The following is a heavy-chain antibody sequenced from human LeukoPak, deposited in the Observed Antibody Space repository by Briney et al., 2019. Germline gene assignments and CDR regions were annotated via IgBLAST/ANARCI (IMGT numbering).Heavy chain of an antibody. CDR1: GGSFSVYY. CDR3: ARARAAYYYDSSGYYLDY. D-gene: IGHD3-22*01. CDR2: IYTSGST. Sequence: PSETLSLTCAVYGGSFSVYYWSWIRQPAGKGLEWIGRIYTSGSTNYNPSLKSRVTMSVDTSKNQFSLKLSSVTAADTAVYYCARARAAYYYDSSGYYLDYWGQGTLVTVSS. V-gene: IGHV4-59*10. J-gene: IGHJ4*02.